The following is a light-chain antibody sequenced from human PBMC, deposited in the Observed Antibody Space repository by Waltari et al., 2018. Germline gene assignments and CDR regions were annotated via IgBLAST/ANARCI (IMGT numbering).Light chain of an antibody. Sequence: EIVMTQSPATLSVSPGESATLSCRASQSVRSNLAWYQQQPGQAPRLLIFGASTRAAGIPARFSGSGSGTEFTLTISSLQSEDFAVYYCQQYNNWYTFGQGTKLEIK. J-gene: IGKJ2*01. V-gene: IGKV3-15*01. CDR2: GAS. CDR3: QQYNNWYT. CDR1: QSVRSN.